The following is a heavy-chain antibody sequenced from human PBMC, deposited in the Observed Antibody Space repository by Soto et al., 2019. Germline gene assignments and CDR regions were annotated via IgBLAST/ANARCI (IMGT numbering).Heavy chain of an antibody. CDR3: ATGGRGSGWAPNY. CDR1: GGSISSYY. J-gene: IGHJ4*02. V-gene: IGHV4-59*01. Sequence: SETLSLTCTVSGGSISSYYWSWIGQPPGKGLEWIGYIYYSGSTNYNPSLKSRVTISVDTSKNQFSLKLSSVTAADTAVYYCATGGRGSGWAPNYWGQGTLDTVSS. CDR2: IYYSGST. D-gene: IGHD6-19*01.